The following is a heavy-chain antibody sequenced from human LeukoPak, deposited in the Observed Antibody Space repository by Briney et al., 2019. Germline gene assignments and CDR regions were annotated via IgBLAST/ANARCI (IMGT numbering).Heavy chain of an antibody. D-gene: IGHD2-2*01. CDR2: ISGSGGST. J-gene: IGHJ6*03. CDR3: ARAPRYCSSTSCHYYYYMDV. CDR1: GFTFSSYA. Sequence: GGSLRLSCAASGFTFSSYAMSWVRQAPGKGLEWVSAISGSGGSTYYADSVKGRFTISRDNAKNSLYLQMNSLRAEDTAVYYCARAPRYCSSTSCHYYYYMDVWGKGTTVTVSS. V-gene: IGHV3-23*01.